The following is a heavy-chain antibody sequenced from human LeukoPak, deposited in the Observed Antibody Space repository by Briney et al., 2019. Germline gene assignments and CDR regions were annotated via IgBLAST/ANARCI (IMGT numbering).Heavy chain of an antibody. V-gene: IGHV3-48*03. Sequence: GGSLRLSCAASGFTFSSYEMNWVRQAPGKGLEWVSYISSSGSTIYYADSVKGRFTISRDNAKNSLYLQMSSLRAEDTAVYYCAGRAWLSNDYWGQGTLVTVSS. CDR2: ISSSGSTI. CDR3: AGRAWLSNDY. J-gene: IGHJ4*02. CDR1: GFTFSSYE. D-gene: IGHD3-22*01.